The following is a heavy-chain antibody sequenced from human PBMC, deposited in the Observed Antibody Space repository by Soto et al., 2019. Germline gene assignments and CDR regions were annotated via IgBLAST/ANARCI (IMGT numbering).Heavy chain of an antibody. Sequence: SETLSLTCAVYGASLSDNYCNWLRQPPGKGLEWIGEIFQSGSTNYTPSLESRVTISVDKSKNQFSLTLTSVTAADTAVYFCARGRGRYSSGWSWFDPWGQGILVTVSS. CDR2: IFQSGST. D-gene: IGHD6-19*01. J-gene: IGHJ5*02. CDR1: GASLSDNY. CDR3: ARGRGRYSSGWSWFDP. V-gene: IGHV4-34*01.